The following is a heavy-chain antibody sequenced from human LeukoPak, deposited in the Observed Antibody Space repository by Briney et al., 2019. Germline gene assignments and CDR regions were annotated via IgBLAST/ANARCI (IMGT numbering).Heavy chain of an antibody. CDR2: FDPEDGET. CDR3: ATTRGFRSGWYWGDAFDL. V-gene: IGHV1-24*01. J-gene: IGHJ3*01. CDR1: GYTLTELS. D-gene: IGHD6-19*01. Sequence: ASVKVSCKVSGYTLTELSMHWVRQAPGKGLEWMGGFDPEDGETIYAQKFQGRVTMTEDTSTDTAYMELSSLRSEDTAVYYCATTRGFRSGWYWGDAFDLWGQGTMVTVSS.